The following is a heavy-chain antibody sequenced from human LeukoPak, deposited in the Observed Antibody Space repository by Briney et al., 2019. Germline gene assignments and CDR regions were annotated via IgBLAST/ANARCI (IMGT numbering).Heavy chain of an antibody. CDR1: GGSFSGYY. V-gene: IGHV4-34*01. CDR3: ARGTASDPYYYYGMDV. CDR2: INHSGST. D-gene: IGHD1-14*01. J-gene: IGHJ6*02. Sequence: SETLSLTCAVYGGSFSGYYWSWIRQPPGRGLEWIGEINHSGSTNYNPSLKSRVTISVDTSKNQFSLKLSSVTAADTAVYYCARGTASDPYYYYGMDVWGQGTTVTVSS.